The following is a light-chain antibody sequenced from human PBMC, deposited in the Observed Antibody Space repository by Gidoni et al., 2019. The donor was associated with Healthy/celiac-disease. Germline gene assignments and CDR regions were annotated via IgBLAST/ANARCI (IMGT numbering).Light chain of an antibody. Sequence: EIVLTQSPGTLSLSPGERATLSCRASQSVSSSHLAWYQQKPGQAPRLLISGASRRATGIPDRFSGSGSGTDFTLTISRLEPEDFAVYYCQQYGSSPPWTFGQGTKVEIK. J-gene: IGKJ1*01. CDR1: QSVSSSH. V-gene: IGKV3-20*01. CDR2: GAS. CDR3: QQYGSSPPWT.